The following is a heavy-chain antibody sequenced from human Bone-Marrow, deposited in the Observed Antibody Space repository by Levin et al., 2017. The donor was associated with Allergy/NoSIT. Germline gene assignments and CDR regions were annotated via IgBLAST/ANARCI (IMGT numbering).Heavy chain of an antibody. J-gene: IGHJ4*02. D-gene: IGHD6-13*01. Sequence: SCAASGFTFSDHYMDWVRQAPGKGLEWVGRIRNKGNSYTTEYAASVKGRFAISRDDSKNSLYLQMNGLKTEDTAVYYCARVGEVGTRGYLDNWGQGTLVTVSS. CDR2: IRNKGNSYTT. V-gene: IGHV3-72*01. CDR1: GFTFSDHY. CDR3: ARVGEVGTRGYLDN.